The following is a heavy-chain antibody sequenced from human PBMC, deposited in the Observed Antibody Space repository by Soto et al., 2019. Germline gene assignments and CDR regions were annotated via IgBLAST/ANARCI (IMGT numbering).Heavy chain of an antibody. J-gene: IGHJ4*02. Sequence: GSLRLSCAASGFTFSSYWMHWVRQAPGKGLVWVSRINSDGSSTSYADSVKGRFTISRDNAKNTLYLQMNSLRAEDTAVYYCARGHYGDYKGIDYWGQGTLVTVSS. CDR3: ARGHYGDYKGIDY. V-gene: IGHV3-74*01. D-gene: IGHD4-17*01. CDR2: INSDGSST. CDR1: GFTFSSYW.